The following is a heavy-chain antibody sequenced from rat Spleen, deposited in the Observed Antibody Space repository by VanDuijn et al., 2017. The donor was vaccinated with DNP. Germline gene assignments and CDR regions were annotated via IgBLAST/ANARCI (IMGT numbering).Heavy chain of an antibody. J-gene: IGHJ2*01. CDR3: AREDFGVPFDY. CDR2: ISYSGSS. D-gene: IGHD4-3*01. V-gene: IGHV3-1*01. CDR1: GYSITSNY. Sequence: EVQLQESGPGLVKPSQSLSLICSVTGYSITSNYWGWIRKFPGNKMEWIGHISYSGSSGYNPSLKSRISITRDTSQNQFFLQLNSVTPEDTATYYCAREDFGVPFDYWGQGVMVTVSS.